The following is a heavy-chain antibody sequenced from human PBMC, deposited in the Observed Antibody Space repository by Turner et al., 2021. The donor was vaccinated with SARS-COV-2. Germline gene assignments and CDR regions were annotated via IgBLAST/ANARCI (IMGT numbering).Heavy chain of an antibody. CDR2: IYYSGST. CDR3: ARNSPKWYYYDSSGYYDY. D-gene: IGHD3-22*01. CDR1: GGSISSKS. V-gene: IGHV4-59*05. J-gene: IGHJ4*02. Sequence: QVQLQESGPGLVRPSETLSLTCTVSGGSISSKSWSWIRQSPGRGLEWIGSIYYSGSTYYNPSLKSRVTISVDTSKNQFSLKLSSVTAADTAVYYCARNSPKWYYYDSSGYYDYWGQGTLVTVSS.